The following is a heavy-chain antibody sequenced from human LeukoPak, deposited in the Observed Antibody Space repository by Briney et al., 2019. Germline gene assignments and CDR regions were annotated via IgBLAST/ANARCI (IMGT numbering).Heavy chain of an antibody. CDR3: ARDPGRRGSGLD. J-gene: IGHJ4*02. D-gene: IGHD6-25*01. V-gene: IGHV4-59*02. CDR1: GDSVSSYY. Sequence: PSETLSLTCTVSGDSVSSYYWSWIRQPPGKRLEWIGCIYYSESATYNPSLKSRVTISVDTSKNQFSLRLTSVTAADTAVYYCARDPGRRGSGLDWGQGTLVTVSS. CDR2: IYYSESA.